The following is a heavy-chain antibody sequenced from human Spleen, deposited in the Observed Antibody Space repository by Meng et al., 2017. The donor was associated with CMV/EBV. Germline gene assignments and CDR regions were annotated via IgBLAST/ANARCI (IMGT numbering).Heavy chain of an antibody. V-gene: IGHV4-34*01. Sequence: SETLSLTCAVYGGSFSGYYWSWIRQPPGKGLEWIGEINHSGSTNYNPSLKSRVTISVDTSKNQFSLKLSSVTAADTAVYYCARAKVRYSSRCDYWGQGTLVTVSS. CDR1: GGSFSGYY. CDR3: ARAKVRYSSRCDY. J-gene: IGHJ4*02. D-gene: IGHD6-13*01. CDR2: INHSGST.